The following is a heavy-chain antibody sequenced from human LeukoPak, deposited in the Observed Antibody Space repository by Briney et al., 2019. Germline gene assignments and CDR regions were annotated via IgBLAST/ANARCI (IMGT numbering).Heavy chain of an antibody. J-gene: IGHJ3*02. CDR3: ARARELGFFFDI. Sequence: GGSLRLSCAASGFTFSSYWMHWVRQAPGKGLVWVSRINSDGSSTSYADSVKGRFTISRDNAKNTLYLQMNSLRAEDTAVYYCARARELGFFFDIWGQGTMVTVSS. CDR2: INSDGSST. D-gene: IGHD6-6*01. V-gene: IGHV3-74*01. CDR1: GFTFSSYW.